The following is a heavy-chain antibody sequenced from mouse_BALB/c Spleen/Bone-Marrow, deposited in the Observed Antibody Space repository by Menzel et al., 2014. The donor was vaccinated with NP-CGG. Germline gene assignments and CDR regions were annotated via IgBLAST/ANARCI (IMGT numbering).Heavy chain of an antibody. Sequence: VQLKESGPGLVKPSQSLSLTCTVTGYSITSDYAWNWIRQFPGNKLEWMGYISYSGSTSYNPSLKSRISITRDTSKNQFFLQLNSVTTEDTATYYCARWNGNYYLDYWGQGTTLTVSS. J-gene: IGHJ2*01. CDR2: ISYSGST. CDR3: ARWNGNYYLDY. D-gene: IGHD2-1*01. CDR1: GYSITSDYA. V-gene: IGHV3-2*02.